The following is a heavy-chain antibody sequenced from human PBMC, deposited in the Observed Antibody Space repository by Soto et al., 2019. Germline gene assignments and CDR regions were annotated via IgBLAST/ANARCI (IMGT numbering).Heavy chain of an antibody. CDR2: INRGGNDR. CDR1: GFTFGADW. CDR3: TRDLDTSGSAPISEY. V-gene: IGHV3-7*03. Sequence: PGGSLRLSCAVSGFTFGADWMSWVRQAPGKGLEWVANINRGGNDRYYVDSVKGRFTISRDNAKNSLYLQMNSLRAEDTAVYYCTRDLDTSGSAPISEYWGQGTLVTVSS. J-gene: IGHJ4*02. D-gene: IGHD3-22*01.